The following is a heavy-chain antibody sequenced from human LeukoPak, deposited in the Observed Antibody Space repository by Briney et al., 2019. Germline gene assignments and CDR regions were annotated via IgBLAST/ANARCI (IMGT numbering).Heavy chain of an antibody. CDR3: ARETKTHYFDSRFYYPYYFDS. J-gene: IGHJ4*02. CDR2: IYYSGST. CDR1: GGSISTNSYD. D-gene: IGHD3-22*01. Sequence: TSETLSLTCIVSGGSISTNSYDWGWIRQPPGKGLEWIGTIYYSGSTNYNPSLKSRVTISVDTSKNQFSLKLSSVTAADTAVYYCARETKTHYFDSRFYYPYYFDSWGQGTLVTVSS. V-gene: IGHV4-39*02.